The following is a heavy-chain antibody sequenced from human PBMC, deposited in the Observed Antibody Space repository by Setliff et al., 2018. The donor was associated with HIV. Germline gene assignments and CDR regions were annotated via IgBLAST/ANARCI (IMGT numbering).Heavy chain of an antibody. CDR2: MNPNSGNT. D-gene: IGHD4-4*01. V-gene: IGHV1-8*02. Sequence: GASVKVSCKASGYTSTTYDINWVRQATGQGLEWMGWMNPNSGNTGYAERFQGRVTMTRDTSISTVYMELTSLRSEDVAVYYCARGLRQNRSNSDVFDVWGQGTVVTVSS. CDR1: GYTSTTYD. CDR3: ARGLRQNRSNSDVFDV. J-gene: IGHJ3*01.